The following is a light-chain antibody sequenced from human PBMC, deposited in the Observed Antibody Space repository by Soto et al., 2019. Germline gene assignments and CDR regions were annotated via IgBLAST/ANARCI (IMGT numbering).Light chain of an antibody. Sequence: EMVLTQSPATLSLSPGESATLSCRAGQSVSSSYLAWYQQKPGQAPRLLIYGASSRATGIPDRFSGSGSGTDFTLTISRLEPEDFAVYYCQQYGSSPVTFGQGTRLEIK. V-gene: IGKV3-20*01. CDR1: QSVSSSY. CDR3: QQYGSSPVT. J-gene: IGKJ5*01. CDR2: GAS.